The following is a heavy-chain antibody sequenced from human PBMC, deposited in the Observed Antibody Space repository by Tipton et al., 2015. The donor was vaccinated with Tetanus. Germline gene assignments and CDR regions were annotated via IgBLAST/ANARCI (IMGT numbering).Heavy chain of an antibody. J-gene: IGHJ5*02. V-gene: IGHV4-39*07. CDR1: GGSISTRNYF. CDR2: IYYTGAA. CDR3: ARDFGSNHNWFDP. Sequence: GLVKPSETLSLTCTVSGGSISTRNYFWGWIRQAPGKGLEWIGNIYYTGAAHYNPSLKSRVTLSVDMSKNQFFLKMISMTAADTAVYFCARDFGSNHNWFDPWGQGTPVTVSS. D-gene: IGHD6-13*01.